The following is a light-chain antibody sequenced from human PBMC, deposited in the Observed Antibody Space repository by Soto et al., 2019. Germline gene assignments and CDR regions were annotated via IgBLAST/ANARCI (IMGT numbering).Light chain of an antibody. Sequence: EIVLTQSPGTLSSSPGERATLSCRASQSIDNRHLAWYQHKPGQAPRLLIYATSSRATGIPDRFGGSGSGTDFTLTINRLEPEDFAVYYCQQYFGSSWTFGQGTKVDIK. CDR2: ATS. CDR3: QQYFGSSWT. J-gene: IGKJ1*01. V-gene: IGKV3-20*01. CDR1: QSIDNRH.